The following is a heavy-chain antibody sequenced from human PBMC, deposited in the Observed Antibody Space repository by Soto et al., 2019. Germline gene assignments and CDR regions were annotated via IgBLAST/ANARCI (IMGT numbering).Heavy chain of an antibody. CDR2: ISGSGGST. Sequence: GGSLRLSCAASGFTFSSYAMSWVRQAPGKGLELVSAISGSGGSTYYADSVKGRFTISRDNSKNTLYLQMNSLRAEDTAVYYCAKGTDITGTTYAFDIWGQWTMVTVSS. CDR3: AKGTDITGTTYAFDI. CDR1: GFTFSSYA. V-gene: IGHV3-23*01. J-gene: IGHJ3*02. D-gene: IGHD1-7*01.